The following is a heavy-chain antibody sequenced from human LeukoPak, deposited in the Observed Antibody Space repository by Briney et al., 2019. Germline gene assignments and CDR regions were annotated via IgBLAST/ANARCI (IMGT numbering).Heavy chain of an antibody. V-gene: IGHV1-69*13. J-gene: IGHJ5*02. CDR1: GGTFSSYA. CDR3: ARFRTSKNWFDP. CDR2: IIPIFGTA. Sequence: SVKVSCKASGGTFSSYAISWVRQAPGQGLEWMGGIIPIFGTANYAQKFQGRVTITADESTSTAYMELSSLRSEDTAVYYCARFRTSKNWFDPWGQGTLVTVSS. D-gene: IGHD1/OR15-1a*01.